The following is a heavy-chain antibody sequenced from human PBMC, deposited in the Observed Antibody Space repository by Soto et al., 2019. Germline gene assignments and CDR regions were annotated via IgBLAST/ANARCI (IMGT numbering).Heavy chain of an antibody. D-gene: IGHD2-2*01. Sequence: ESGGGLVQPGGSLRLSCAAAGFIFGRYAMNWARQAPGKGLEGVSSVSGGGGGTYYADSVKGRFIISRDNSKSTLYLQMNSLRAEDTALYYCAKDDVVVPAAPYGIDVWGQGTTVTVSS. CDR3: AKDDVVVPAAPYGIDV. CDR2: VSGGGGGT. J-gene: IGHJ6*02. CDR1: GFIFGRYA. V-gene: IGHV3-23*01.